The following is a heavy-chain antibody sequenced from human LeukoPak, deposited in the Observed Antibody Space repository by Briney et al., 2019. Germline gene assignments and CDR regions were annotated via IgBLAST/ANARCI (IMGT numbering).Heavy chain of an antibody. D-gene: IGHD4-17*01. J-gene: IGHJ5*02. CDR2: INPSGGST. CDR3: ARALDYGDYRSWFDP. Sequence: ASVKVSCKAPGYTFTSYYMHWVRQAPGQGLEWMGLINPSGGSTSYAQKFQGRVTMTRDTSTSTVYMELSSLRSEDTAVYYCARALDYGDYRSWFDPWGQGTLVTVSS. CDR1: GYTFTSYY. V-gene: IGHV1-46*01.